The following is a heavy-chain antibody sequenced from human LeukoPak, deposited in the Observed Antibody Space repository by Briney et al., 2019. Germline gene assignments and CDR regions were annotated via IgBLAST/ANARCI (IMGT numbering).Heavy chain of an antibody. V-gene: IGHV3-33*08. Sequence: GGSLKLSCAASGFPFSSSAVHWVRQAPGKGLEWVAVIWYDGSNKYYADSVKGRFTISRDNSKNTLYLQMNSLRAEDTAVYYCARDEYSSSWYRFYYYYGMDVWGQGTTVTVSS. CDR3: ARDEYSSSWYRFYYYYGMDV. CDR1: GFPFSSSA. CDR2: IWYDGSNK. J-gene: IGHJ6*02. D-gene: IGHD6-13*01.